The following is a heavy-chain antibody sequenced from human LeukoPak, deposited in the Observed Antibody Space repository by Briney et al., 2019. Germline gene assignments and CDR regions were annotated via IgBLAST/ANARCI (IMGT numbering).Heavy chain of an antibody. J-gene: IGHJ4*02. CDR2: ISGSGGST. Sequence: PGGSLRLSCAASGFTFSSYAMHWVRQAPGKGLEWVSAISGSGGSTYYADSVKGRFTISRDNSKNTLYLQMNSLRAEDTAVYYCAKGNFWTPYYYDSSGYYYDAFDYWGQGTLVTVSS. V-gene: IGHV3-23*01. CDR3: AKGNFWTPYYYDSSGYYYDAFDY. CDR1: GFTFSSYA. D-gene: IGHD3-22*01.